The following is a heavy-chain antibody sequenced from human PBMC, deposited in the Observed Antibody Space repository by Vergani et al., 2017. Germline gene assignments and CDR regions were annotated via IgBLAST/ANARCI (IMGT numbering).Heavy chain of an antibody. V-gene: IGHV4-34*01. D-gene: IGHD5-24*01. J-gene: IGHJ4*02. CDR1: GGSFSGYY. CDR2: INHSGIT. Sequence: QVQLQQWGAGLLKSSETLSLTCAVYGGSFSGYYWSWIRQPPGKGLEWIGEINHSGITNYNPSLKSRVTISLDTSKNQFSLKLSSVTAADTAVYYCARTRRRDGYFDYWGQGTLVTVSS. CDR3: ARTRRRDGYFDY.